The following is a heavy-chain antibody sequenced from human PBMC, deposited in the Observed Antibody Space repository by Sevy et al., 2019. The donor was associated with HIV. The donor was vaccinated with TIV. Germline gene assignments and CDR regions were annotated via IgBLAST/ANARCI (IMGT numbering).Heavy chain of an antibody. CDR1: GFTFSSYA. D-gene: IGHD1-26*01. V-gene: IGHV3-64D*06. J-gene: IGHJ3*02. Sequence: GGSLRLSCSASGFTFSSYAMHWVRQAPGKGLEYVSAISSNGGSTYYADSVKGRFTISRDNSKNTLYLQMSSLRAEDTAVYYCVKDSDGATTALAAFDIWGQGTMVTVSS. CDR2: ISSNGGST. CDR3: VKDSDGATTALAAFDI.